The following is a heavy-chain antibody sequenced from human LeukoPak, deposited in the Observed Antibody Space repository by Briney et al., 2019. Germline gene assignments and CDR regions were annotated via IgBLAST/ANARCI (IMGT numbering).Heavy chain of an antibody. CDR1: GFTFSSYA. Sequence: GGSLRLSCAASGFTFSSYAMSWVRQAPGKGLEWVSAISGSGGSTYYADSVKGRFTISRDNSKNTLYLQMNSLRAEDTAVYYCAKETVVVVAATTDLDYWGQGTLVTVSS. J-gene: IGHJ4*02. D-gene: IGHD2-15*01. CDR2: ISGSGGST. CDR3: AKETVVVVAATTDLDY. V-gene: IGHV3-23*01.